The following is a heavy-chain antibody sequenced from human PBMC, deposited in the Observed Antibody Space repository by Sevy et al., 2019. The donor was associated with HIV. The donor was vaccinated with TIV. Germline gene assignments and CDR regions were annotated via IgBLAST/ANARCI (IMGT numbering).Heavy chain of an antibody. CDR1: GFAFTNYYA. D-gene: IGHD4-17*01. V-gene: IGHV3-30-3*01. CDR2: ISFDESDK. J-gene: IGHJ6*02. CDR3: ARPRANYVDNYFFYAMDV. Sequence: GGSLRLPCAASGFAFTNYYAMHWVRQAPGKGLEWVALISFDESDKYYGDSVKGRFTISRDNFKNTLYLQMNSLTTEDTAVYYCARPRANYVDNYFFYAMDVWGQGTTVTVSS.